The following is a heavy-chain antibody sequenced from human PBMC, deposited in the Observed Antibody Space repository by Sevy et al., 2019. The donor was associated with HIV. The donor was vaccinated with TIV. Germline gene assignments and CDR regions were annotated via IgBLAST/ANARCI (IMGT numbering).Heavy chain of an antibody. CDR3: ATTKDYYESSGDPFDY. J-gene: IGHJ4*02. CDR2: FEPEDGKR. Sequence: ASVKVSCKVSGYTLTKLSMHWVRQVRGKGLEWMGSFEPEDGKRINAQKFQGSFTMTEDTSTATDYLDLNGLRSEDSDGYFCATTKDYYESSGDPFDYWGQGTLVTVSS. V-gene: IGHV1-24*01. D-gene: IGHD3-22*01. CDR1: GYTLTKLS.